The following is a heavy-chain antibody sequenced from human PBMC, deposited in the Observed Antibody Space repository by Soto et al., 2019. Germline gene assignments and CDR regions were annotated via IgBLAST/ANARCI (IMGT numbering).Heavy chain of an antibody. CDR2: IYHTGST. J-gene: IGHJ4*02. V-gene: IGHV4-30-2*01. D-gene: IGHD3-22*01. CDR1: GDSISSGGYS. Sequence: QVQLQESGSGLVKPSQTLSLTCTVSGDSISSGGYSWSWIRQPPRQGLEWIGYIYHTGSTSYSPSLKSRVAMSVDKFKNQFSLRLTSVTAADTAIYYCARAHYGPSGYYFDSWGQGALFTVSS. CDR3: ARAHYGPSGYYFDS.